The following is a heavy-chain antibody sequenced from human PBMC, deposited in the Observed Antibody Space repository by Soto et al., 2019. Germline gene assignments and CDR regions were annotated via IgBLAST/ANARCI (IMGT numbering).Heavy chain of an antibody. J-gene: IGHJ6*02. CDR3: ARSPHHYDFWSGYSRAGYYGMDV. CDR1: GESFSGYY. Sequence: PSETLSLTCPVYGESFSGYYWRWIRQPPGKGLEWIGKINHRGSTNHNPSLKSRVTKSVDTSKNQFSLKLSSVTAADTAVYYCARSPHHYDFWSGYSRAGYYGMDVWGQGTTVTVSS. CDR2: INHRGST. D-gene: IGHD3-3*01. V-gene: IGHV4-34*01.